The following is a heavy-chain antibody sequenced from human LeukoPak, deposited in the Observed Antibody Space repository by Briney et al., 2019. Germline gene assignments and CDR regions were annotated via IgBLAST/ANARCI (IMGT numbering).Heavy chain of an antibody. CDR2: ISSSGSTI. V-gene: IGHV3-11*01. J-gene: IGHJ4*02. D-gene: IGHD2-2*01. CDR3: AREGDKYCSSTSCPIDY. Sequence: GGSLRLSCAASGFTFSDYYMSWIRQAPGKGLEWVSYISSSGSTIYYADSVKGRFTISRDNAKNSLYLQMNSLRAEDTALYHCAREGDKYCSSTSCPIDYWGQGTLVTVSS. CDR1: GFTFSDYY.